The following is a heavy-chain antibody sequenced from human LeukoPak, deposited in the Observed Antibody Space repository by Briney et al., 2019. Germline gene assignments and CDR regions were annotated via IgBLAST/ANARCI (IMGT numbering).Heavy chain of an antibody. Sequence: SVKVSCKASGGTFSSYAMSWVRQAPGQGLEWMGRIIPILGLANYAQKFKGRVTITADKSTSTAYMELSSLRSEDTAVYYCAMSGVTDYYYYGMDVWGQGTTVTVSS. V-gene: IGHV1-69*04. J-gene: IGHJ6*02. CDR1: GGTFSSYA. CDR3: AMSGVTDYYYYGMDV. D-gene: IGHD2-8*01. CDR2: IIPILGLA.